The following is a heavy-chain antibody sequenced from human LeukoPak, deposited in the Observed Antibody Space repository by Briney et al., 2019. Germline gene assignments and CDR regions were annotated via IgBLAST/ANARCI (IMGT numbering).Heavy chain of an antibody. Sequence: GGSLRLSSAASGFTFSSYAMSWVRQAPGKGLEWVSAISGSGGSTYYADSVKGRFTISRDNSKNTLYLQMNSLRAEDAAVYYCAKDSGAYCGGDCYSGHDYWGQGTLVTVSS. J-gene: IGHJ4*02. CDR2: ISGSGGST. CDR1: GFTFSSYA. CDR3: AKDSGAYCGGDCYSGHDY. D-gene: IGHD2-21*02. V-gene: IGHV3-23*01.